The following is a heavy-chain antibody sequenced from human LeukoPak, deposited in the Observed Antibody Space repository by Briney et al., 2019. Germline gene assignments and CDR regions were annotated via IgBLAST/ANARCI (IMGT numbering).Heavy chain of an antibody. D-gene: IGHD2-15*01. V-gene: IGHV4-59*08. Sequence: SETLSLTCTVSGASISSYYWSWIRQPPGKGLEWIGYIFSSGSAAYNPSLRSRVTASIDTSKNQFSLKLSSVTAADTAVYYCARWYCSGGTCFHLDDWGQGTLVTVSS. J-gene: IGHJ4*02. CDR3: ARWYCSGGTCFHLDD. CDR2: IFSSGSA. CDR1: GASISSYY.